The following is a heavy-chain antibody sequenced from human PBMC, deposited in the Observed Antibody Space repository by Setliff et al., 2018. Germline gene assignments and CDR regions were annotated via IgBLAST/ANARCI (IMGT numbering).Heavy chain of an antibody. J-gene: IGHJ1*01. Sequence: PSETLSLTCAVSGYSISSGYYWGWIRQPPGKGLEWIGSIYHSGSTYYNPSLKSRVTISVDTSKNPFSLKLSSVTAADTAVYYCARDLQYCSSTSCYTSYF. CDR3: ARDLQYCSSTSCYTSYF. D-gene: IGHD2-2*02. V-gene: IGHV4-38-2*02. CDR1: GYSISSGYY. CDR2: IYHSGST.